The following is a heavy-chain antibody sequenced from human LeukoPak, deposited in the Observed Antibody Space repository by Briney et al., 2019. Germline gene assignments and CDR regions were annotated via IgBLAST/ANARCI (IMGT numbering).Heavy chain of an antibody. D-gene: IGHD3-10*01. Sequence: QPGGSLRLSCAASGFTFSSYAMSWVRQAPGKGLEGVSAISGRGGSTYYADSVRGRFTISRDNSKTTLYLQMNSLRAEDTAVYYCAKELYGSGSYYNSYWGQGTLVTVSS. V-gene: IGHV3-23*01. CDR3: AKELYGSGSYYNSY. CDR1: GFTFSSYA. J-gene: IGHJ4*02. CDR2: ISGRGGST.